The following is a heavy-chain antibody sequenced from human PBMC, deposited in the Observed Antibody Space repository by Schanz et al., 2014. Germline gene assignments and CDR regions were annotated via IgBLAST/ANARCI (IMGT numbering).Heavy chain of an antibody. J-gene: IGHJ4*02. V-gene: IGHV3-23*04. CDR2: ISGGGATA. CDR1: GFSFSDHA. CDR3: ATGPHIVVAFDY. Sequence: VQLVESGGGLVQPGGSLRLSCAASGFSFSDHAMDWVRQAPGKGLEWVSAISGGGATAYYTDSVKGRFTISRDKSKNTLYLQMNSLRAEDTAVYYCATGPHIVVAFDYWGQGTRVTVSS. D-gene: IGHD2-21*01.